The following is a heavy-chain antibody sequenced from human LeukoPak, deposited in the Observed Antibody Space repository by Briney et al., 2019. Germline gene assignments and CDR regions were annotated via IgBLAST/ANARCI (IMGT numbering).Heavy chain of an antibody. CDR1: GGSINSYY. V-gene: IGHV4-59*01. CDR3: ARGPPQANCGNDCHYYFDS. J-gene: IGHJ4*02. CDR2: IYYSGST. Sequence: SETLSLTCTVSGGSINSYYWTWIRQPPGKGLEWIGYIYYSGSTNYNPSLKGRVTISVDTSKNQFSLKLSSVTAADTAVYYCARGPPQANCGNDCHYYFDSWGQGTLVTVSS. D-gene: IGHD2-21*02.